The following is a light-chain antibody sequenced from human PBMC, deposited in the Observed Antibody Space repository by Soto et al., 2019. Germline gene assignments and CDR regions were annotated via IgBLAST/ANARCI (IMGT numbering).Light chain of an antibody. CDR3: QPYNNWPLT. Sequence: EIVMTQSPATLSVSPGERATLSCRASRSVSSKLAWFQQKPGQAPSLLIYDTSTRATGVPTRFSGSRSGAEFTLTINSLQSEDFAVYYCQPYNNWPLTFGGGTKVDIK. J-gene: IGKJ4*01. CDR1: RSVSSK. CDR2: DTS. V-gene: IGKV3-15*01.